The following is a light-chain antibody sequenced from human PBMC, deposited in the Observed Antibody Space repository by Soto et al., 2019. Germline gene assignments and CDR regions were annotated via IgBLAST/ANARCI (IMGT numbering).Light chain of an antibody. CDR2: EVS. Sequence: QSVLTQPASVSGSPGQSITISFTGTSSDVGGYNYVSWYQQHPGKAPKLMIYEVSNRPSGVSNRFSGSKSGNTASLTISGLQAEDEADYYCSSYTSSSTVVFGGGTQLTVL. CDR1: SSDVGGYNY. J-gene: IGLJ2*01. V-gene: IGLV2-14*01. CDR3: SSYTSSSTVV.